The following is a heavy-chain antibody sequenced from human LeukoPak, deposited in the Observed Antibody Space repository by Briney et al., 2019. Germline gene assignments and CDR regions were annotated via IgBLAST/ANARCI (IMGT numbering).Heavy chain of an antibody. CDR2: IYYSGST. CDR1: GGSISSYY. J-gene: IGHJ6*03. Sequence: SETLSLTCTVSGGSISSYYWSWIRQPPGKGLEWIGYIYYSGSTNYNPSLKSRVTISVDTSKNQFSLKLSSVTAADTAVYYCARVPVVRFSEWLLYRGPSYYYYYYMDVWGKGTTVTVSS. V-gene: IGHV4-59*01. D-gene: IGHD3-3*01. CDR3: ARVPVVRFSEWLLYRGPSYYYYYYMDV.